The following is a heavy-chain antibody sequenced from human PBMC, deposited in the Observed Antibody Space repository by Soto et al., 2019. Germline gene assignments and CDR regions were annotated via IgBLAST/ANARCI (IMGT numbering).Heavy chain of an antibody. CDR2: INHSGST. CDR1: GGSFSGYY. J-gene: IGHJ3*02. D-gene: IGHD3-16*02. V-gene: IGHV4-34*01. CDR3: ARGYDYIWGSYRRALDI. Sequence: QVQLQQWGAGLLKPSETLSLTCAVYGGSFSGYYWSWIRQPPGKGLEWIGEINHSGSTNYNPSLKSRVTISVDTSKNQFSLTLSSVTAADTAVYYCARGYDYIWGSYRRALDIWGQGTMVTVSS.